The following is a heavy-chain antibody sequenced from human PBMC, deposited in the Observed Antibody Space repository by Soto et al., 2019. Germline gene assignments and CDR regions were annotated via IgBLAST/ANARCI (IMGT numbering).Heavy chain of an antibody. D-gene: IGHD3-10*01. J-gene: IGHJ6*02. V-gene: IGHV3-33*01. CDR2: IWYDGSNK. CDR3: ARDRVITMVRGPAYNYYGMDV. CDR1: GFTFSSYG. Sequence: QVQLVESGGGVVQPGRSLRLSCAASGFTFSSYGMHWVRQAPGKGLEWVAVIWYDGSNKYYADSVKGRFNISRDNSKNTLYLQMNSLRAEDTAVYYCARDRVITMVRGPAYNYYGMDVWGQGTTVTVSS.